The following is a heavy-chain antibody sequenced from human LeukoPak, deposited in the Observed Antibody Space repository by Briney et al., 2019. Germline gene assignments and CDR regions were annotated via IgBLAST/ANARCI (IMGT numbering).Heavy chain of an antibody. Sequence: SVKVSCKASGGTFSSYAISWVRQAPGQGLEWMGGIIPIFGTANYAQKFQGRVTITADESTSTAYMELSSLRSEDTAVYYCARDRTYSSGWYEYYYYGMDVWGQGTTVTVSS. CDR1: GGTFSSYA. CDR2: IIPIFGTA. D-gene: IGHD6-19*01. V-gene: IGHV1-69*13. CDR3: ARDRTYSSGWYEYYYYGMDV. J-gene: IGHJ6*02.